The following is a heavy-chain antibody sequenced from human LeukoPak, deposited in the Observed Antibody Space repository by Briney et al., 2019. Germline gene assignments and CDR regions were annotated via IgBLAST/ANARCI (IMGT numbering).Heavy chain of an antibody. V-gene: IGHV3-72*01. J-gene: IGHJ4*02. CDR3: ARTYSSSWSSTHFDY. D-gene: IGHD6-13*01. CDR2: IRNKANGYTT. Sequence: PGGSLRLSCAASGFIFSDHYMDWVRQAPGKGLEWVGRIRNKANGYTTEYAASVKGRFTISRDDSKNSLYLQMNSLRTEDTAVYYCARTYSSSWSSTHFDYWGQGTLVTVSS. CDR1: GFIFSDHY.